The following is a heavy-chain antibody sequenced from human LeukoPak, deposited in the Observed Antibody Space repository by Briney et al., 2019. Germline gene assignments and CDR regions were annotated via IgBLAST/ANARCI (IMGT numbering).Heavy chain of an antibody. D-gene: IGHD2-15*01. Sequence: ASGKVSCKASGYTFTGYYMHWVRQAPGQGLEWMGRINPNSGGTNYAQKFQGRVTMTRDTSISTAYMELSRLRSDDTAVYYCARARNYCSGGSRYYFDYWGQGILVTVSS. V-gene: IGHV1-2*06. CDR3: ARARNYCSGGSRYYFDY. J-gene: IGHJ4*02. CDR1: GYTFTGYY. CDR2: INPNSGGT.